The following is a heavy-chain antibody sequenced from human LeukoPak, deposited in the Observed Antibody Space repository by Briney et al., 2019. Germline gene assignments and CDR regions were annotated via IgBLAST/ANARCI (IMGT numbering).Heavy chain of an antibody. CDR3: ARVPFPSWQQHPYYYGMDV. Sequence: SETLSLTCAVYGGSFSGYYWSWIRQPPGKGLEWIGEINHSGSTNYNPSLKSRVTISVDTSKSQFSLKLSSVTAADTAVYYCARVPFPSWQQHPYYYGMDVWGQGTTVTVSS. CDR2: INHSGST. CDR1: GGSFSGYY. J-gene: IGHJ6*02. D-gene: IGHD1-1*01. V-gene: IGHV4-34*01.